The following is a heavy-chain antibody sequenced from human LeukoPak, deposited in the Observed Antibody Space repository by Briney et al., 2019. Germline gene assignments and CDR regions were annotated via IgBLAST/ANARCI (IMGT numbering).Heavy chain of an antibody. CDR3: TRGGSANFDY. V-gene: IGHV3-74*01. D-gene: IGHD3-16*01. Sequence: PGGSLRLSCAASGFTFSSNWMHWVRQAPGKGLVWVSRINNDGTSTTYAVSVEGRFTISRDNAKNTLYLKMNSLRAEDTAVYYCTRGGSANFDYWGQGSLVTVSS. J-gene: IGHJ4*02. CDR2: INNDGTST. CDR1: GFTFSSNW.